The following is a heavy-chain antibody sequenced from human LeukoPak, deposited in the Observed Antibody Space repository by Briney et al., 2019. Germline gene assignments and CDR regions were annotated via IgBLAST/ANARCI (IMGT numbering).Heavy chain of an antibody. CDR3: ARDEEGYCSGGSCYPRWLD. J-gene: IGHJ4*02. V-gene: IGHV3-66*01. CDR1: GFTVSSNY. CDR2: IYSGDST. Sequence: PSGGSLRLSCAASGFTVSSNYMSWVRQAPGKGLEWVAVIYSGDSTYYADSVRGRFAISRDNTKNTLNLQMNSLRVEDTAVYYCARDEEGYCSGGSCYPRWLDWGQGTLVTVSS. D-gene: IGHD2-15*01.